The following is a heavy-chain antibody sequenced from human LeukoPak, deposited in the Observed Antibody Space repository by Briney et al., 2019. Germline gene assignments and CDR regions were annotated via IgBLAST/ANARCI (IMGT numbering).Heavy chain of an antibody. D-gene: IGHD5-18*01. CDR1: GGSISSYY. CDR2: IYYSGST. Sequence: KPSETLSLTCTVSGGSISSYYWSWIRQPPGKGLEWIGYIYYSGSTNYNPSLKSRVTISVDTSKNQFSLKLSSVTAADTAVYYCARYYSYGYLRFYDAFDIWGQGTMVTVSS. CDR3: ARYYSYGYLRFYDAFDI. J-gene: IGHJ3*02. V-gene: IGHV4-59*08.